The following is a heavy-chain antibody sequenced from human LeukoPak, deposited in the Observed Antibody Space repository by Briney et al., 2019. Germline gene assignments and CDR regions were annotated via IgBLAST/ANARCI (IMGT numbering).Heavy chain of an antibody. CDR2: ISGSGGST. CDR1: GFTLSFYG. V-gene: IGHV3-23*01. Sequence: GGSLRLSCAASGFTLSFYGMSWVRQAPGKGLEWVSAISGSGGSTYYADSVKGRFTISRDNSKNTLYLQMNSLRAEDTAVYYCAKDLPVGATRSPFDYWGQGTLVTVSS. CDR3: AKDLPVGATRSPFDY. J-gene: IGHJ4*02. D-gene: IGHD1-26*01.